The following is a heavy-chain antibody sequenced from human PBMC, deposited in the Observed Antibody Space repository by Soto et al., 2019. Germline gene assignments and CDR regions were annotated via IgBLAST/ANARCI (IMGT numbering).Heavy chain of an antibody. CDR1: GGSINSGGYS. V-gene: IGHV4-30-2*01. D-gene: IGHD2-8*01. J-gene: IGHJ5*02. CDR2: IYHSGST. Sequence: QLQLQESGSGLVKPSQTLSLTCAVSGGSINSGGYSWSWIRQPPGKVLEGIGYIYHSGSTYYNPSLQSRVTISVDRTKNQFSLELSSVTAADTAVYYCARWWMYAPRFDPCGQGTLVTVSS. CDR3: ARWWMYAPRFDP.